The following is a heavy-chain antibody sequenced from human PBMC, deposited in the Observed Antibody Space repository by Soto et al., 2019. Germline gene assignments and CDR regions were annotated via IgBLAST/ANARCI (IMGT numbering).Heavy chain of an antibody. CDR3: AKDLYGASAY. Sequence: SETLSLTCAVSGGSISSSNWWSWVRQPPGKGLEWIGEIYHSGSTNYNPSLKSRVTISVDKSKNTLYLQMNSLRAEDTAVYYCAKDLYGASAYWGQGTLVTVSS. D-gene: IGHD4-17*01. CDR2: IYHSGST. J-gene: IGHJ4*02. V-gene: IGHV4-4*02. CDR1: GGSISSSNW.